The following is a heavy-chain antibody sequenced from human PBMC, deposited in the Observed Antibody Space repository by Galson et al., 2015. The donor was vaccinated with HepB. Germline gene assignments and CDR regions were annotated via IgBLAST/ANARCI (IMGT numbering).Heavy chain of an antibody. J-gene: IGHJ3*02. V-gene: IGHV3-48*01. CDR3: TRSGTSSRGAFDI. Sequence: SLRLSCAASGFTFSSYSLNWVRQAPGKGLEWVSYISSGSTIYYADSVKGRFTISRDNAKNSLYLQMNSLRAEDTAKYYCTRSGTSSRGAFDIWGQGTIVTVSS. CDR1: GFTFSSYS. D-gene: IGHD1-14*01. CDR2: ISSGSTI.